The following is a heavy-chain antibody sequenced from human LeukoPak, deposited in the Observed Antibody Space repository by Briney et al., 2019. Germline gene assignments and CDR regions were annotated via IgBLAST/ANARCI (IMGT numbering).Heavy chain of an antibody. D-gene: IGHD6-19*01. V-gene: IGHV3-23*01. Sequence: GGSLRLSCAASGFTFSGSAMSWVRQAPGKGLEWVSSISGSGGSTYYADSVKGRFTISRDNSKNTLYLQMNSLRAEDTAVYYCARGTPSSSGWLYYGMDVWGQGTTVTVSS. CDR2: ISGSGGST. CDR1: GFTFSGSA. J-gene: IGHJ6*02. CDR3: ARGTPSSSGWLYYGMDV.